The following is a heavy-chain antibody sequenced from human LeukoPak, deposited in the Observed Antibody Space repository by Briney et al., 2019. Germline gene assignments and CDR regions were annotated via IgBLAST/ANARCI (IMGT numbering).Heavy chain of an antibody. J-gene: IGHJ3*02. CDR3: AKEPYNWNDEPMSDAFDI. CDR1: GFTLSSYW. Sequence: GGSLRLSCAASGFTLSSYWMTWVRQAPGKGLEWVANIKQDGSEKYYVDSVKGRFTISRDNAKNSLYLQMNSLRAEDTAVYYCAKEPYNWNDEPMSDAFDIWGQGTMVTVSS. V-gene: IGHV3-7*03. D-gene: IGHD1-1*01. CDR2: IKQDGSEK.